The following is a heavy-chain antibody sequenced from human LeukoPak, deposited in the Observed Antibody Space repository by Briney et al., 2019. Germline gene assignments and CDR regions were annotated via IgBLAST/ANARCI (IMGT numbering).Heavy chain of an antibody. CDR2: ISGSGGST. J-gene: IGHJ4*02. Sequence: GGSLRLSCAASGFTFSSYAMSWVRQAPGKGLEWVSAISGSGGSTYYADSVKGRFTTSRDNSKNTLYLQMNSLRAEDTAVYYCAKDLGATVLYYFDYWGQGTLVTVSS. D-gene: IGHD1-26*01. CDR1: GFTFSSYA. V-gene: IGHV3-23*01. CDR3: AKDLGATVLYYFDY.